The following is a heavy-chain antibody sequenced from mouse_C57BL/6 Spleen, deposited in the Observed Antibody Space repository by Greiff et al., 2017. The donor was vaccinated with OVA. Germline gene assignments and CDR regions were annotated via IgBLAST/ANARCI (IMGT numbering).Heavy chain of an antibody. J-gene: IGHJ3*01. D-gene: IGHD2-4*01. CDR2: INPNNGGT. V-gene: IGHV1-26*01. Sequence: EVQLQQSGPELVKPGASVKISCKASGYTFTDYYMNWVKQSHGKSLEWIGDINPNNGGTSYNQKFKGKATLTVDKSSSTAYMELRSLTSEDSAVYYCARYLYDYDGGAWFAYWGQGTLVTVSA. CDR3: ARYLYDYDGGAWFAY. CDR1: GYTFTDYY.